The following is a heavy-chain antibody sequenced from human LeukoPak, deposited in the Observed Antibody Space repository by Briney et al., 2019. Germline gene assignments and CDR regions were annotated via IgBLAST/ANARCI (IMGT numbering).Heavy chain of an antibody. D-gene: IGHD5-12*01. CDR2: IYYSGST. J-gene: IGHJ4*02. CDR1: GGSISSYY. V-gene: IGHV4-59*01. CDR3: ARGYMIDY. Sequence: SETLSLTCTVSGGSISSYYWSWIRQPPGKGLEWIGYIYYSGSTNYNPSLKSRVTISVDTSKNQFSLKLSPVTAADTAVYYCARGYMIDYWGQGTLVTVSS.